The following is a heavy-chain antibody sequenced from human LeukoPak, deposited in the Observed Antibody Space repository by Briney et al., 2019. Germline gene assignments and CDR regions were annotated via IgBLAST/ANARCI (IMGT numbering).Heavy chain of an antibody. CDR1: GFTFSNFA. Sequence: GGSLRLSCAASGFTFSNFAMSWVRQAPGKGLECVSLISANGDATYYADSVKGRFTISRDNSKSTLYLQMNSLRADDTAVYYCAKASGSPYYFDYWGQGTPVTVSS. V-gene: IGHV3-23*01. D-gene: IGHD3-10*01. J-gene: IGHJ4*02. CDR3: AKASGSPYYFDY. CDR2: ISANGDAT.